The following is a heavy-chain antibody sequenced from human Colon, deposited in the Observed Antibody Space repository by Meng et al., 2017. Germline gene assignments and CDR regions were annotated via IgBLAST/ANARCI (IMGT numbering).Heavy chain of an antibody. J-gene: IGHJ4*02. CDR2: IDYSRSI. D-gene: IGHD1-26*01. CDR1: GGSVRSGGHY. CDR3: AGGPWELDY. Sequence: QVQLVESGPGRTRPSGTLYLTCTVSGGSVRSGGHYWGWIRPAPGKGLEWIGYIDYSRSINYHTSLKSRVTMSVDTSKNQFSLNLSSVTAADTAVYYCAGGPWELDYWGQGTLVTVSS. V-gene: IGHV4-61*08.